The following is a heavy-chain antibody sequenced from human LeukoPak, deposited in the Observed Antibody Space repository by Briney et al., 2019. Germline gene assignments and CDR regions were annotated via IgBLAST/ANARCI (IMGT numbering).Heavy chain of an antibody. J-gene: IGHJ6*02. D-gene: IGHD6-25*01. CDR1: GFTFSRHW. V-gene: IGHV3-74*01. CDR2: ISNDGKNI. CDR3: ARRPTASAERGMDV. Sequence: PGGSLRLSCTASGFTFSRHWMHWVRQAPEKGLGWVSRISNDGKNIAYADSVKDRFTISRDNAKNTLYLEINSLGTEDTAVYYCARRPTASAERGMDVWGHGTTVIVSS.